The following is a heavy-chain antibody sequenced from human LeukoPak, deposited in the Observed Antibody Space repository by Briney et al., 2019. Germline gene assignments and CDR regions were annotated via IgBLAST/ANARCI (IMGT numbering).Heavy chain of an antibody. Sequence: ASVKVSCKASGYTFTSYGISWVRQAPGQGLEWMGWISAYNGNTNYAQKFQGRVTMTRNTSISTAYMELSSLRSEDTAVYYCARSNGGTGYYRTHGWFDPWGQGTLVTVSS. CDR2: ISAYNGNT. CDR3: ARSNGGTGYYRTHGWFDP. D-gene: IGHD3/OR15-3a*01. J-gene: IGHJ5*02. CDR1: GYTFTSYG. V-gene: IGHV1-18*01.